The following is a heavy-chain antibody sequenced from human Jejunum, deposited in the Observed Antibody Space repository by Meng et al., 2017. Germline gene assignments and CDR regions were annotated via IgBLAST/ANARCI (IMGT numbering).Heavy chain of an antibody. CDR2: INAANGDT. CDR3: ASHTWGLYFFEF. D-gene: IGHD1-26*01. J-gene: IGHJ4*02. CDR1: GYTFTDNA. Sequence: QVRLEQSGAEVKEPGASVSLYCKASGYTFTDNAVHWVRQAPGQGLEWMGWINAANGDTKYSLKFQERITITRDTFARTAYMGLRSLESEDTAVYYCASHTWGLYFFEFWGQGTLVTGSS. V-gene: IGHV1-3*01.